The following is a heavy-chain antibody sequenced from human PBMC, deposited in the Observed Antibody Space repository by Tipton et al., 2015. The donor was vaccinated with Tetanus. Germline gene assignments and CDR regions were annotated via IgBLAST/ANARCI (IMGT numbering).Heavy chain of an antibody. CDR3: AGEYGAGSYFNL. J-gene: IGHJ4*02. CDR2: ISFTGST. Sequence: TLSLTCTVSGASLNSGGYYWSWIRQHPGKGLEWIGFISFTGSTFYNPSLKSRVLMSVDMPKNQFSLKLGHVTAADTAVYYCAGEYGAGSYFNLWGQGTLVTVSS. D-gene: IGHD3-10*01. CDR1: GASLNSGGYY. V-gene: IGHV4-31*03.